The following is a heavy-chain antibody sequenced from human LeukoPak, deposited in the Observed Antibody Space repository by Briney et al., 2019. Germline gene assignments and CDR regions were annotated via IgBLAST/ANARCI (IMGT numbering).Heavy chain of an antibody. D-gene: IGHD6-6*01. Sequence: GESLKISCQGSGYSFTSYWIGWVRQMPGKGLEWMGIIYPGDSDTRYSPSFQGQVTISADKSISTAHLQWSSLKASDTAMYYCARTTGYSSSPEYFQHWGQGTLVTVSS. CDR3: ARTTGYSSSPEYFQH. CDR1: GYSFTSYW. V-gene: IGHV5-51*01. CDR2: IYPGDSDT. J-gene: IGHJ1*01.